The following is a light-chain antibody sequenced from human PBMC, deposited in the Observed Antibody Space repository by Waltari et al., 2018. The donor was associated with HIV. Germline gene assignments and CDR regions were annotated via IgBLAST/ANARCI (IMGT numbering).Light chain of an antibody. J-gene: IGLJ2*01. CDR3: NSYAGSNNVV. Sequence: QSALTQPPSASGSPGQSVTISCTGTSSDVGGYNYVSWYQQHPGKAPKLMIYEVSKRPSGVPDLFSGSKSVNTASLTVSGLQAEDEADYDCNSYAGSNNVVFGGGTKVTVL. CDR1: SSDVGGYNY. CDR2: EVS. V-gene: IGLV2-8*01.